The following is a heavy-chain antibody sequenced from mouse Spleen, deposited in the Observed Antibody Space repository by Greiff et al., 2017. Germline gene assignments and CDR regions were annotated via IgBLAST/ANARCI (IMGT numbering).Heavy chain of an antibody. D-gene: IGHD5-1-1*01. Sequence: EVMLVESGGGLVKPGGSLKLSCAASGFTFSDYGMSWVRQAPGKGLEWVAFISILVFSIYYADTVTGRFTISRENAKNTLYLEMSSLRSEDTAMYYCARLEDRYLAYWGQGTLVTVSA. CDR1: GFTFSDYG. CDR3: ARLEDRYLAY. J-gene: IGHJ3*01. CDR2: ISILVFSI. V-gene: IGHV5-15*01.